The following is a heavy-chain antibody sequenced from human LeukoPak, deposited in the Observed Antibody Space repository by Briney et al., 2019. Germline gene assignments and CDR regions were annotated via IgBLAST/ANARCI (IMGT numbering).Heavy chain of an antibody. Sequence: GGSLRLSCAASAFTFRSYGMHWVRQAPGKGLEWVAFIRYDGSNKYYADSVKGRFTISRDNSKNTLYLQMNSLRAEDTAVYYCAKDTVAGTLLSYYYYYMDVWGKGTTVTISS. CDR2: IRYDGSNK. CDR1: AFTFRSYG. CDR3: AKDTVAGTLLSYYYYYMDV. V-gene: IGHV3-30*02. J-gene: IGHJ6*03. D-gene: IGHD6-19*01.